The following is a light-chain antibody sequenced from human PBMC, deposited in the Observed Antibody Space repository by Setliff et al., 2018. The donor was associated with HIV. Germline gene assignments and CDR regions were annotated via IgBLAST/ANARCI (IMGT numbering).Light chain of an antibody. V-gene: IGLV2-14*01. J-gene: IGLJ1*01. CDR1: SSGVGYYNL. CDR3: SSFTSSITPCV. Sequence: SVLTQPASVSGSPGQSITISCTGTSSGVGYYNLVSWYQQHPGKAPKLMIYDVNSRPSGVSNRFSGSKSGNTASLTISGLQAEDEADYYCSSFTSSITPCVFGSGTKAPS. CDR2: DVN.